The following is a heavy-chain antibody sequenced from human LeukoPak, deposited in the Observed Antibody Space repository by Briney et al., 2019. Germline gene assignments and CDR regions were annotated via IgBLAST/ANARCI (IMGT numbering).Heavy chain of an antibody. CDR3: TPLHDSKVDSAPFDY. V-gene: IGHV3-73*01. Sequence: GGSLRLSCAASGFTFSGSAMHWVRQASGKGLEWVGRIRSKANSYATAYAASVKGRFTISRDDSKNTAYLQMNSLKTEDTAVYYCTPLHDSKVDSAPFDYWGQGTLVTVSS. D-gene: IGHD3-22*01. CDR2: IRSKANSYAT. CDR1: GFTFSGSA. J-gene: IGHJ4*02.